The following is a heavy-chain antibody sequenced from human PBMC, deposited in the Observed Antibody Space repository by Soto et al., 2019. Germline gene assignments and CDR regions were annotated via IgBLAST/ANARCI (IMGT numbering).Heavy chain of an antibody. CDR1: GDSVSSNTAA. J-gene: IGHJ4*02. V-gene: IGHV6-1*01. Sequence: SQTLSLTCAISGDSVSSNTAAWNWIRSSPSRGLEWLGRTYYRSNWRHDYAVSVRSRITVNPDTSKNHFSLQLNSVTPDDTALYYCARRAAGSGFDLWGKRPLLT. D-gene: IGHD6-19*01. CDR2: TYYRSNWRH. CDR3: ARRAAGSGFDL.